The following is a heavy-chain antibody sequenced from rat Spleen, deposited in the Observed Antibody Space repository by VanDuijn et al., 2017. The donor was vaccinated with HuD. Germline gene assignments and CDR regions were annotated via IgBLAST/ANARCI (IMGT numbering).Heavy chain of an antibody. Sequence: EVQLVESDGGLVQPGRSLKLSCAASGFTFSDYYMAWVRQAPTKGLEWVATISYDGSSTYYRDSVKGRFTISRDNAKSTLYLQMDSLRSEDTATYYCARTSYWFAYWGQGTLVTVSS. CDR3: ARTSYWFAY. CDR2: ISYDGSST. CDR1: GFTFSDYY. J-gene: IGHJ3*01. V-gene: IGHV5-29*01.